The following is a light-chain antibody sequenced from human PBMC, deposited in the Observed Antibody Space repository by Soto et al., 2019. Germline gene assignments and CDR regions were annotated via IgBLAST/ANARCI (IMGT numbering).Light chain of an antibody. CDR1: SSDVVSYNL. Sequence: QSVLAHPPSGSGSPAQTITISGTGTSSDVVSYNLVSWFQQLPGKVPKLIIYEGTKRPSGVSDRFSGSKSGYTASLTISGLQAEDAADYYCFSYAGNSVYVFGTGTKVTVL. CDR3: FSYAGNSVYV. V-gene: IGLV2-23*01. J-gene: IGLJ1*01. CDR2: EGT.